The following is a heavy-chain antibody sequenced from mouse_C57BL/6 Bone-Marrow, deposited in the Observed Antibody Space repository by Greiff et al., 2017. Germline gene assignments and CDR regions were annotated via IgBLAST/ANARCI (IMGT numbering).Heavy chain of an antibody. V-gene: IGHV5-6*01. J-gene: IGHJ2*01. D-gene: IGHD2-3*01. CDR3: ARQDGYFLHFDY. CDR1: GFTFSSYG. CDR2: ISSGGSYP. Sequence: EVKLVESGGDLVKPGGSLKLSCAASGFTFSSYGMSWVRQTPDKRLALVATISSGGSYPYYPDSVKGRVTISSDNAKNTLYLQMSSLKSEETAMYYCARQDGYFLHFDYWGQGTTLTGSS.